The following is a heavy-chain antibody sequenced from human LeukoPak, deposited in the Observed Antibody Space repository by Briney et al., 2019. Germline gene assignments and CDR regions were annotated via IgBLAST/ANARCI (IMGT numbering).Heavy chain of an antibody. Sequence: SEILSLTCGVSGGSFNSDDYYWNWIRQPPGRGLEWIGYIYYGGNTNYNPSLRSRVTISMDTSKNQFSLKVNSVTAADTAVYFCASGPRNYYYSGSYHYWGQGTLVTVSS. D-gene: IGHD3-10*01. CDR2: IYYGGNT. CDR1: GGSFNSDDYY. V-gene: IGHV4-61*08. J-gene: IGHJ4*02. CDR3: ASGPRNYYYSGSYHY.